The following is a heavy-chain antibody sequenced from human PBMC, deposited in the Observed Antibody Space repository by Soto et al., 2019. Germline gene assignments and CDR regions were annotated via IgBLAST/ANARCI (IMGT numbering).Heavy chain of an antibody. V-gene: IGHV3-23*01. D-gene: IGHD6-19*01. CDR3: AKDRCGSGWCYFDF. Sequence: PGGSLRLSCAASGFTFSSHAMSWVRQAPGKGLEWVSGITSSGGTTDYADSVKGRFTISRDNSKNTLYLQMNSLRAEDNAVYYCAKDRCGSGWCYFDFWGKGTLVTVSS. CDR1: GFTFSSHA. CDR2: ITSSGGTT. J-gene: IGHJ4*02.